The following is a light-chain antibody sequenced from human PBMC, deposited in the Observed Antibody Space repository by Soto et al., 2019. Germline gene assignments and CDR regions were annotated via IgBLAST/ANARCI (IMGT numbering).Light chain of an antibody. CDR3: SSYTGGNPSYV. Sequence: QSSVTQPPSASGSPGKSVPISSTGTSSEVGGYDYVSWYQQHPGKAPKLMIYEVTIRPSGVSDRFSGSKSGNTASLTVSGLQAEDEADYYCSSYTGGNPSYVFGTGTKVTVL. V-gene: IGLV2-8*01. CDR2: EVT. CDR1: SSEVGGYDY. J-gene: IGLJ1*01.